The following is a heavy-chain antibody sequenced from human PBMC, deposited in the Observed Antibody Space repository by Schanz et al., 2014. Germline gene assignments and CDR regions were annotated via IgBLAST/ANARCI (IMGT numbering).Heavy chain of an antibody. J-gene: IGHJ4*02. CDR2: LSGSGGST. V-gene: IGHV3-23*01. CDR1: GFTFSSYS. CDR3: AKQIHYDILTVTRN. D-gene: IGHD3-9*01. Sequence: EVQLLESGGGLVQPGGSLRLSCAASGFTFSSYSMNWVRQAPGKGLEWVSALSGSGGSTYYADSVKGRFTISRDNSKRTLYLEINDPRAEDTAVYYCAKQIHYDILTVTRNWGQGTLVTVSS.